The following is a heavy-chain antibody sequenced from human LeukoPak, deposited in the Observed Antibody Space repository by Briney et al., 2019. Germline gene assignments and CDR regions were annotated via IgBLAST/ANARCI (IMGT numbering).Heavy chain of an antibody. CDR2: INWNSDSI. CDR3: AINGGGDSGYGNFDY. V-gene: IGHV3-9*01. Sequence: GGSLRPSCAASGFTFDDYAMHGVGQVQGKGLEGAPGINWNSDSIGYADSVKGRFTTSRDNAKNSLYLQMNSLRAEDTAFYYCAINGGGDSGYGNFDYWGQGTLVTVSS. J-gene: IGHJ4*02. D-gene: IGHD5-12*01. CDR1: GFTFDDYA.